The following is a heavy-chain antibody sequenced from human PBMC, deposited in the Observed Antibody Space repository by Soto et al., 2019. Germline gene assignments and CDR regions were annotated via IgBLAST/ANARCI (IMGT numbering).Heavy chain of an antibody. CDR1: GFIFRNFG. Sequence: GGSLRLSCAASGFIFRNFGMHWVRRAPGKGLEWVAVISGDGNDKYYPDSMKGRFTTSRDNSNNTLYLQLNSLRPEDTAVYHCVQGASTAHQPLDSWGQGALVTVSS. CDR3: VQGASTAHQPLDS. D-gene: IGHD1-26*01. CDR2: ISGDGNDK. J-gene: IGHJ4*02. V-gene: IGHV3-30*03.